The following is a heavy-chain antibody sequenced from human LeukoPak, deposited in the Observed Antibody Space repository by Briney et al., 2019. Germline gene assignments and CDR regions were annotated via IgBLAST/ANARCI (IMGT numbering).Heavy chain of an antibody. CDR1: GGSISSGDYY. CDR3: ARDRGYSDYVPFDY. Sequence: SETLSLTCTVSGGSISSGDYYWSWIRQPPGKGLEWIGYIYYSGSTNYNPSLKSRVTVSVDNSKNQFSLKLNSVTAADTAVYYCARDRGYSDYVPFDYWGQGALATVSS. CDR2: IYYSGST. J-gene: IGHJ4*02. D-gene: IGHD4-11*01. V-gene: IGHV4-30-4*01.